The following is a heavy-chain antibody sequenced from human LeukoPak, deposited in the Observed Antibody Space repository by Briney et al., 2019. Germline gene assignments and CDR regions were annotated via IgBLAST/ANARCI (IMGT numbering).Heavy chain of an antibody. CDR3: AKARAAAATGLDY. D-gene: IGHD6-13*01. CDR1: GFTFDDYA. CDR2: ISWNSGSI. J-gene: IGHJ4*02. V-gene: IGHV3-9*01. Sequence: GGSLRLSCAASGFTFDDYAMHWVRQAPGKGLEWVSGISWNSGSIGYADSVKGRFTISRGNAKNSLYLQMNSLRAEDTALYYCAKARAAAATGLDYWGQGTLVTVSS.